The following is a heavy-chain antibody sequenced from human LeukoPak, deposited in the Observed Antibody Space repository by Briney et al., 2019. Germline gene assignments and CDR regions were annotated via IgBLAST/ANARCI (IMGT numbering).Heavy chain of an antibody. CDR2: ISGSGGST. V-gene: IGHV3-23*01. D-gene: IGHD3-9*01. CDR1: GFTFSSYA. CDR3: AKDHYDILTGYRQNLFDY. Sequence: GGSLRLSCAASGFTFSSYAMSWVRQAPGKGLEWVSAISGSGGSTYYADSVKGRFTISRDNSKNTLYLQMNSLRAEDTAVYYCAKDHYDILTGYRQNLFDYWGQGTLVTVSS. J-gene: IGHJ4*02.